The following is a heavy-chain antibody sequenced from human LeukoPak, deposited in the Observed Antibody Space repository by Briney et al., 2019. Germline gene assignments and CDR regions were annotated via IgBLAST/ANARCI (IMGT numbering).Heavy chain of an antibody. CDR3: ARDSLRRWPQVMRLCFDL. D-gene: IGHD5-24*01. J-gene: IGHJ2*01. V-gene: IGHV3-66*01. CDR2: IHNVGPT. CDR1: GFTVSSNH. Sequence: PGGSLRLSCAASGFTVSSNHITWVRQAPGKGLEWVSVIHNVGPTYYADSVKGRFSISRDNSKNTVSLQMNSLRVEDTAVYYCARDSLRRWPQVMRLCFDLWGRGTLVTVSS.